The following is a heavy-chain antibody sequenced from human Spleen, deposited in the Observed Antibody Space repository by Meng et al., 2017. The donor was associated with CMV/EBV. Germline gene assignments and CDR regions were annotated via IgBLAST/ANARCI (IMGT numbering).Heavy chain of an antibody. CDR2: IKQDGSEK. V-gene: IGHV3-7*01. Sequence: GESLKISCAASGFTFSSYGMHWVRQAPGKGLEWVANIKQDGSEKYYVDSVKGRFTISRDNAKNSLYLQMNSLRAEDTAVYYCARASITIFGVVKVYFDYWGQGTLVTVSS. CDR1: GFTFSSYG. CDR3: ARASITIFGVVKVYFDY. D-gene: IGHD3-3*01. J-gene: IGHJ4*02.